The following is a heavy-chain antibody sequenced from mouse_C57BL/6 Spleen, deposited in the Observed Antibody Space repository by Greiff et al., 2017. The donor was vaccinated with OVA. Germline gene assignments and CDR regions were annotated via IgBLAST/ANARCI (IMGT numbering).Heavy chain of an antibody. CDR2: IDPEDGET. Sequence: VQLKESGAELVKPGASVKLSCTASGFNIKDYYMHWVKQRTEQGLEWIGRIDPEDGETKYAPKFQGKATITADTSSNTAYLQLSSLTSEDTAVYYCATYYYGSSYDFDYWGQGTTLTVSS. CDR3: ATYYYGSSYDFDY. CDR1: GFNIKDYY. J-gene: IGHJ2*01. V-gene: IGHV14-2*01. D-gene: IGHD1-1*01.